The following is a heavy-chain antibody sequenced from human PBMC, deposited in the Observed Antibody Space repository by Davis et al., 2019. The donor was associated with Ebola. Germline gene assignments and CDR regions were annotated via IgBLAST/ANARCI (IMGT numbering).Heavy chain of an antibody. J-gene: IGHJ6*02. V-gene: IGHV4-59*12. CDR2: IYYSGST. D-gene: IGHD2-15*01. Sequence: SETLSLTCTVSGGSISSYYWSWIRQPPGKGLEWIGHIYYSGSTNYNPSLKSRVTISVDRSKNQFSLKLSSVTAADTAVYYCARVPSAAYYYYGMDVWGQGTTVTVSS. CDR3: ARVPSAAYYYYGMDV. CDR1: GGSISSYY.